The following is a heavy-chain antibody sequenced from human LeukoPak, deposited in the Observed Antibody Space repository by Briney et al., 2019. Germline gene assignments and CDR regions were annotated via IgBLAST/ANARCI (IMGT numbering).Heavy chain of an antibody. CDR2: IYSGGST. J-gene: IGHJ4*02. CDR1: GFTFSDYY. Sequence: PGGSLRLSCAASGFTFSDYYMSWIRQAPGKGLEWVSVIYSGGSTYYADSVKGRFTISRDNSKNTLYLQMNSLRAEDTAVYYCATSSVRANFDYWGQGTLVTVSS. D-gene: IGHD2-2*01. V-gene: IGHV3-53*01. CDR3: ATSSVRANFDY.